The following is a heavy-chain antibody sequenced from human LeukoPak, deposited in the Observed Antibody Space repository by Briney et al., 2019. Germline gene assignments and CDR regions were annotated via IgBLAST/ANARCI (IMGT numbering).Heavy chain of an antibody. CDR1: GYTFTNYG. J-gene: IGHJ5*02. V-gene: IGHV1-18*01. CDR2: ISAYTGDT. CDR3: ARDVAFYGSRWHNWFDP. D-gene: IGHD6-13*01. Sequence: GASVKVSCKASGYTFTNYGITWVRQAPGQGLEWMGRISAYTGDTHYAQKLQGRVTITTDTSTNTAYMELRSLGSDDTAVYFCARDVAFYGSRWHNWFDPWGQGTLVTVSS.